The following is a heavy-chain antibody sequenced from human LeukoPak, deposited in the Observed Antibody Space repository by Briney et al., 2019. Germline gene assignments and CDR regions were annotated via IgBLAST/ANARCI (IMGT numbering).Heavy chain of an antibody. J-gene: IGHJ6*03. CDR1: GFTVSSNS. D-gene: IGHD3-10*01. V-gene: IGHV3-53*01. CDR3: ARVLSGRGSLYDYYYYMDV. CDR2: IYSGGNT. Sequence: GGSLRLSCTVSGFTVSSNSWSWVRQAPGKGLEWVSFIYSGGNTHYSDSVKGRFTISRDNSKNTLYLQMNSLRAEDTAVYYCARVLSGRGSLYDYYYYMDVWGKGTTVTISS.